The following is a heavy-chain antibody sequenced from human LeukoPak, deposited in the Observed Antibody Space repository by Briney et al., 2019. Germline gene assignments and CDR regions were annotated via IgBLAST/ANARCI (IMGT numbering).Heavy chain of an antibody. J-gene: IGHJ3*02. D-gene: IGHD2-2*01. V-gene: IGHV4-31*03. Sequence: SETLSLTCTVSGGSISSGGYYWSWIRQHPGKGLEWIGYIYYSGSTYYNPSLKSRATISVDTSKNQFSLKLSSVTAADTAVYYCARYLRYQLLSAFDIWGQGTMVTVSS. CDR2: IYYSGST. CDR1: GGSISSGGYY. CDR3: ARYLRYQLLSAFDI.